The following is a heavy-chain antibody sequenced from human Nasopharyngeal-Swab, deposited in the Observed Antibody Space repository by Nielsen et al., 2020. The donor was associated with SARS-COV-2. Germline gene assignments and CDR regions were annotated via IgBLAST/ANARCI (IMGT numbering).Heavy chain of an antibody. D-gene: IGHD2-21*02. J-gene: IGHJ6*02. CDR2: IFSNDKK. CDR1: GFSLSNARMG. V-gene: IGHV2-26*01. CDR3: ARILVTAAYGMDV. Sequence: SGPTLVKPTETLTLTCTVSGFSLSNARMGVSWIRQPPGKALEWLAHIFSNDKKSYNTSLKSRLTISKDTSKRQVVLTMTNMVPVDTATYYCARILVTAAYGMDVWGQGTTVTVSS.